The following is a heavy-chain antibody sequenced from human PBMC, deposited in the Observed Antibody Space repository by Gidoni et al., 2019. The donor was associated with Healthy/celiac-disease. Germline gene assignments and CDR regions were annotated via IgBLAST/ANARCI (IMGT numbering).Heavy chain of an antibody. V-gene: IGHV3-48*01. CDR3: AIILTGYLGDGMDV. D-gene: IGHD3-9*01. CDR2: ISSSSSTI. CDR1: GFTFSSYS. Sequence: EVQLVESGGGLVQPGGSLRLSCAASGFTFSSYSMNWVRQAPGKGLEWVSYISSSSSTIYYADSVKGRFTISRDNAKNSLYLQMNSLRAEDTAVYYCAIILTGYLGDGMDVWGQGTTVTVSS. J-gene: IGHJ6*02.